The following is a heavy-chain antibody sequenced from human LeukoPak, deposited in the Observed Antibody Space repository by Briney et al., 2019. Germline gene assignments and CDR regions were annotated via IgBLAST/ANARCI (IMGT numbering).Heavy chain of an antibody. Sequence: GASVKVSCKASEYTFTSYYIHWVGQPPGQGLEGMGIINPSGGSTSYAQKFQGRVTMTRDMSTSTVYMELSSLRSEDTAVYYCAREMATIGCFDYWGQGTLVTVSS. D-gene: IGHD5-24*01. V-gene: IGHV1-46*01. CDR1: EYTFTSYY. CDR3: AREMATIGCFDY. J-gene: IGHJ4*02. CDR2: INPSGGST.